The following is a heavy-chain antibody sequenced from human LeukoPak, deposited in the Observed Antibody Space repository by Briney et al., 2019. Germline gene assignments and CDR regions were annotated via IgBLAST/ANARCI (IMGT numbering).Heavy chain of an antibody. J-gene: IGHJ5*02. Sequence: GGSPRLSCAASGFTFSSYWMSWVRRAPGKGLEWVANIKQDGSEKYYVDSVKGRFTISRDNAKNSLYLQMNSLRAEDSAVYYCAGRSYFEYDWFDPWGQGTLVTVSS. CDR1: GFTFSSYW. CDR3: AGRSYFEYDWFDP. D-gene: IGHD2-2*01. V-gene: IGHV3-7*01. CDR2: IKQDGSEK.